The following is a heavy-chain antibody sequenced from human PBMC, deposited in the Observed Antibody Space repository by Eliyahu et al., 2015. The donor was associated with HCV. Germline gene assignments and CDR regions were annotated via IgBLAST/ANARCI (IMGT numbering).Heavy chain of an antibody. CDR3: ARGVGQRITIFGGLGWFDP. Sequence: QVQLQQWGAGLLKPSETLSLTCAVXGGSFSGYXXNWIRQPPGKGLEWIGEINHSGSTNYNPSLKSRVTISVDTSKNQFSLKLSSVTAADTAVYYCARGVGQRITIFGGLGWFDPWGQGTLVTVSS. D-gene: IGHD3-3*01. CDR1: GGSFSGYX. J-gene: IGHJ5*02. CDR2: INHSGST. V-gene: IGHV4-34*01.